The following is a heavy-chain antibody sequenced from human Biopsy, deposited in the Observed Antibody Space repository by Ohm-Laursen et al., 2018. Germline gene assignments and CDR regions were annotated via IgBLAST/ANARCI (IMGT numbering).Heavy chain of an antibody. CDR1: GYTFTSYD. Sequence: DSVKVSCKASGYTFTSYDITWVRQASGQGPEWIGWLNPVSGNSNFGQKFRGRVTVTSDTSISTAYMELSGLTSDDTATYYCGRAVRNQLLTDPWGQGTLVTVTS. D-gene: IGHD1-7*01. V-gene: IGHV1-8*01. CDR2: LNPVSGNS. CDR3: GRAVRNQLLTDP. J-gene: IGHJ5*02.